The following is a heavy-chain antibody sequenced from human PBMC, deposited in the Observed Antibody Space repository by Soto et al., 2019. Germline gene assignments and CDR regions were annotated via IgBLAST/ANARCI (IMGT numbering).Heavy chain of an antibody. V-gene: IGHV4-39*01. J-gene: IGHJ4*02. CDR2: IYYSGST. CDR3: ASFSGSYRDFDY. Sequence: QLQLQESGPGLVKPSETLSLTCTVSGGSISSSSYYWGWIRQPPGKGLEWIGSIYYSGSTYYNPSLKSRVTISVDTSKNQFSLKLSSVTGADTAVYYCASFSGSYRDFDYWGQGTLVTVSS. CDR1: GGSISSSSYY. D-gene: IGHD1-26*01.